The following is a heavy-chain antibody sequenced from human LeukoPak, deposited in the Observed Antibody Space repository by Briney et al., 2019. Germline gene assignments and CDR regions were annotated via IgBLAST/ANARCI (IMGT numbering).Heavy chain of an antibody. CDR2: INPNSGGT. V-gene: IGHV1-2*02. Sequence: GASVKVSCKASGYTFTGYYMHWVRQAPGQGLGWMGWINPNSGGTNYAQKLQGGVTMTTDTSTSTAYMELRSLRSDDSAVYYCARVVSSSESWFDPWGQGTLVTVSS. D-gene: IGHD6-13*01. CDR1: GYTFTGYY. J-gene: IGHJ5*02. CDR3: ARVVSSSESWFDP.